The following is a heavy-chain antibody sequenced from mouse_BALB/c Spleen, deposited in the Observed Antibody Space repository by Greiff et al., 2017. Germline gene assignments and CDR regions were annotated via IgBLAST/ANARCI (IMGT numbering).Heavy chain of an antibody. CDR2: IWAGGST. J-gene: IGHJ3*01. Sequence: VKLMESGPDLVAPSQSLSITCTVSGFSLTSYGVHWVRQPPGKGLEWLGVIWAGGSTNYNSALMSRLSISKDNSKSQVFLKMNSLQTDDTAMYYCARGGLRGFAYWGQGTLVTVSA. D-gene: IGHD3-1*01. V-gene: IGHV2-9*02. CDR3: ARGGLRGFAY. CDR1: GFSLTSYG.